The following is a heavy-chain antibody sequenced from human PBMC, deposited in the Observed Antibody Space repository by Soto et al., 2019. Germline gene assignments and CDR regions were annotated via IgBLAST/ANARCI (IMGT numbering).Heavy chain of an antibody. D-gene: IGHD1-26*01. Sequence: SGPTLVNPTHPLTLTCTFSGFSLSTSGMCVSWIRQPPGKALEWLALIDWDDDKYYSTSLKTRLTISKDTSKNQVVLTMTNMDPVDTATYYCARNIFVGATNYFDYWGQGTLVTVSS. CDR3: ARNIFVGATNYFDY. V-gene: IGHV2-70*01. CDR1: GFSLSTSGMC. J-gene: IGHJ4*02. CDR2: IDWDDDK.